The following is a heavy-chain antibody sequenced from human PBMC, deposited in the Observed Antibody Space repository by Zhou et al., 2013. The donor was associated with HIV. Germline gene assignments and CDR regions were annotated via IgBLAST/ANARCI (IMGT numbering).Heavy chain of an antibody. CDR3: ARGRRGPYYYYYMDV. CDR1: GGSISSYY. CDR2: IHTSGST. V-gene: IGHV4-4*07. J-gene: IGHJ6*03. Sequence: QVQLQESGPGLVKPSETLSLTCTVSGGSISSYYWCWIRQPAAKGLEWIGRIHTSGSTNYNPSLKSRVTISVDTSKNQFSLKLSSVTAADTAVYYCARGRRGPYYYYYMDVWGKGTTVTVSS.